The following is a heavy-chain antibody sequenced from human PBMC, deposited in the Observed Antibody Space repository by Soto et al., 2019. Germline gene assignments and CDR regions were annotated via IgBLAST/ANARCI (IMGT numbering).Heavy chain of an antibody. CDR2: INAGNGNT. J-gene: IGHJ5*02. D-gene: IGHD6-13*01. Sequence: GASVKVSCKASGDTFTSYAMHWVRQAPGQRLEWMGWINAGNGNTKYSQKFQGRVTITRDTSASTAYMELSSLRSEDTAVYYCAGFSSSWLFSPFDPWGQGTLVTVSS. CDR1: GDTFTSYA. CDR3: AGFSSSWLFSPFDP. V-gene: IGHV1-3*01.